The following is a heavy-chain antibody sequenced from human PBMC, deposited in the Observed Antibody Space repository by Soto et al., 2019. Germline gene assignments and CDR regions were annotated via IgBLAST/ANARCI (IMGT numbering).Heavy chain of an antibody. CDR3: AKDPFFSSSWSYYFDY. J-gene: IGHJ4*02. Sequence: WGSLRLSCAASGFTFSSYGMHWVRQAPGKGLEWVAVISYDGSNKYYADSVKGRFTISRDNSKNTLYLQMNSLRAEDTAVYYCAKDPFFSSSWSYYFDYWGQGTLVTVSS. CDR2: ISYDGSNK. D-gene: IGHD6-13*01. V-gene: IGHV3-30*18. CDR1: GFTFSSYG.